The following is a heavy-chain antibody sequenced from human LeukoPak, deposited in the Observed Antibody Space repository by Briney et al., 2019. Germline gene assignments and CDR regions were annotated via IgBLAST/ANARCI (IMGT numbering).Heavy chain of an antibody. V-gene: IGHV1-69*04. D-gene: IGHD2-21*02. CDR1: GGTFSSYA. J-gene: IGHJ3*02. CDR2: IIPILGIA. Sequence: SVKVSCKASGGTFSSYAISWVRQAPGQGLEWMGRIIPILGIANYAQKFQGRVTITADKSTSTAYMELSSLRSEDTAVYYCAREVTANHGDAFDIWGQGTMVTVSS. CDR3: AREVTANHGDAFDI.